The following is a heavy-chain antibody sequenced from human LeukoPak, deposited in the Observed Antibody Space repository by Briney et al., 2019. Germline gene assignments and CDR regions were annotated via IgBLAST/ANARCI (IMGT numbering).Heavy chain of an antibody. Sequence: SETLSLTCAVYGGSFSGYYWSWIRQPPGKGLEWIGEINHSGSTNYNPPLKSRVTISVDTSKNQFSLKLSSVTAADTAVYYCARGGYCSSTSCYVGYYYYGMDVWGQGTTVTVSS. CDR3: ARGGYCSSTSCYVGYYYYGMDV. D-gene: IGHD2-2*01. CDR1: GGSFSGYY. J-gene: IGHJ6*02. CDR2: INHSGST. V-gene: IGHV4-34*01.